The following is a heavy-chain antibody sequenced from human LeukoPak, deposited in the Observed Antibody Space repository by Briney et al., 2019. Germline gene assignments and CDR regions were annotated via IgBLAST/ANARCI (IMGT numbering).Heavy chain of an antibody. V-gene: IGHV4-38-2*02. CDR2: IYHSGST. J-gene: IGHJ3*02. D-gene: IGHD3-16*02. Sequence: SETLSLTCTVSGYSISSGYYWGWVRQPPGKGLEWIGGIYHSGSTYYNPSLKSRVTISVDTSKNQFSLKLSSVTAADTAVYYCARDRVERITFGGVIVIDAFDIWGQGTMVTVSS. CDR1: GYSISSGYY. CDR3: ARDRVERITFGGVIVIDAFDI.